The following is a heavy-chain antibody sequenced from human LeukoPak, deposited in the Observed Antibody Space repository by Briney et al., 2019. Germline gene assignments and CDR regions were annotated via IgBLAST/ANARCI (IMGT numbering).Heavy chain of an antibody. CDR3: AREELGMSPHAFDI. CDR1: GGSISSYY. V-gene: IGHV4-4*07. D-gene: IGHD7-27*01. J-gene: IGHJ3*02. CDR2: IYTSGST. Sequence: SETLSLTCTVSGGSISSYYWSWIRQPAGKGLEWIGRIYTSGSTNYNPSLKSRVTMSVDTSKNQFSLKLSSVTAADTAVYYCAREELGMSPHAFDIWGQGTMVTVSS.